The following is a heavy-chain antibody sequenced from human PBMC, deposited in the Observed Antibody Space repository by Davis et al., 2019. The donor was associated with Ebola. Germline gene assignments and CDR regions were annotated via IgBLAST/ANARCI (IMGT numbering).Heavy chain of an antibody. Sequence: PGGSLRLSCAASGFTFDDYAMHWVRQAPGKGLEWVSGISWNSGSIGYADSVKGRFTISRDNAKNSLYLQMNSLRAEDTALYYCAKASPNHYDFWSGLPQYYFDYWGQGTLVTVSS. D-gene: IGHD3-3*01. CDR1: GFTFDDYA. V-gene: IGHV3-9*01. CDR3: AKASPNHYDFWSGLPQYYFDY. J-gene: IGHJ4*02. CDR2: ISWNSGSI.